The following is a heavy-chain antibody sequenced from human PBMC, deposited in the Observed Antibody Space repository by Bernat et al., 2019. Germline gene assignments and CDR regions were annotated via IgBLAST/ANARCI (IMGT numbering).Heavy chain of an antibody. V-gene: IGHV1-69*06. CDR2: IIPIFGTT. J-gene: IGHJ5*02. Sequence: QVQLVQSGAEVKKPGSSVKVSCKASGGTFSSYAISWVRQAPGQGLEWMGGIIPIFGTTNYAQRFQGSVTNTADKSTSTAYMELSSLRSEDTAVYYCARPILVRGVIWGNWFDPWGQGTLVTVSS. CDR1: GGTFSSYA. CDR3: ARPILVRGVIWGNWFDP. D-gene: IGHD3-10*01.